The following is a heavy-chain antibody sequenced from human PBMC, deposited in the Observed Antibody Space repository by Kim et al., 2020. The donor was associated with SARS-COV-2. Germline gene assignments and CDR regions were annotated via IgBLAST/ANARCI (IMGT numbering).Heavy chain of an antibody. D-gene: IGHD3-9*01. CDR2: ADHSGFT. J-gene: IGHJ6*02. V-gene: IGHV4-34*10. CDR3: ARMLPDWDGMDA. Sequence: SETLSLTCVVDGGSFTGNFCTWIRQPPGKGLEWIGEADHSGFTNYNPSLRGRLSMSADTSKNSVPLSLYSVSAADTAVYYCARMLPDWDGMDAWGQGTTV. CDR1: GGSFTGNF.